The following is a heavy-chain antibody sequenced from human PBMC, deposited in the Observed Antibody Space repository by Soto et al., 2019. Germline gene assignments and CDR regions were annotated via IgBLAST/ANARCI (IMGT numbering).Heavy chain of an antibody. D-gene: IGHD5-18*01. CDR3: ANLVDTAVVH. Sequence: SETLSLTCTVPGGSISSSSYYWGWIRQPPGKGLEWIGSIYYSGSTYYNPSLKSRVTISVDTSKNQFSLKLSSVTAADTAVYYCANLVDTAVVHWGQGTLVTVSS. J-gene: IGHJ4*02. CDR2: IYYSGST. CDR1: GGSISSSSYY. V-gene: IGHV4-39*01.